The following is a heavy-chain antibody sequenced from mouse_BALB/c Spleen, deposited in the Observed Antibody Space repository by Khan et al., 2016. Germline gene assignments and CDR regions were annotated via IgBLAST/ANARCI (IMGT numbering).Heavy chain of an antibody. CDR3: ARTDRRGNFDY. Sequence: QVRLQQSGAELMKPGASVKISCKATGYTFSSYWIEWVKQRPGHGLEWIGEIFPGSGSTNYNEKFRGKATLTAATSSNTAYMPLSSLTSEDSAVHYYARTDRRGNFDYWGQGTTLTVSS. CDR1: GYTFSSYW. D-gene: IGHD3-1*01. CDR2: IFPGSGST. V-gene: IGHV1-9*01. J-gene: IGHJ2*01.